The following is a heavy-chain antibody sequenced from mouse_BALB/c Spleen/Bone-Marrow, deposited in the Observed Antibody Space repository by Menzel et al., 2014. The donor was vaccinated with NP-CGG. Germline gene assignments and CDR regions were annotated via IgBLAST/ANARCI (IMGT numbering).Heavy chain of an antibody. CDR1: GYTFTSYW. V-gene: IGHV1-7*01. Sequence: QVQLQQSGAELAKPGASVKMSCKASGYTFTSYWMHWVKQRPGQGLEWIGYINPSTGYTEYNQKFKDKATLTADKSSSTAYMQLSSLTSEDSAVYYCARGVGRAFDYWGQGTTLTVSP. CDR3: ARGVGRAFDY. CDR2: INPSTGYT. J-gene: IGHJ2*01. D-gene: IGHD4-1*01.